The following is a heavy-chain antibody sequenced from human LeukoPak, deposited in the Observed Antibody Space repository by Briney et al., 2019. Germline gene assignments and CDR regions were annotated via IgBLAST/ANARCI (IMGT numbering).Heavy chain of an antibody. CDR2: IYPKSGDT. CDR1: GYSFSGYY. CDR3: ARGPPPRLYHLPLSFDP. D-gene: IGHD2-2*01. V-gene: IGHV1-2*02. J-gene: IGHJ5*02. Sequence: GASVKVSCKASGYSFSGYYMHWVRQAPGQGLEWMGWIYPKSGDTIYAQKFQGRVTMTRDTSISTAYMELSRLRADDTAVYYCARGPPPRLYHLPLSFDPWPQGTLVTVFS.